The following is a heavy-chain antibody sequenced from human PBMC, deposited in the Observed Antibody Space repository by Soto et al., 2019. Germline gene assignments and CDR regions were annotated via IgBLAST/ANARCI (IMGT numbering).Heavy chain of an antibody. V-gene: IGHV1-18*01. Sequence: QVHLVQSGAEVKKPGASVKVSCKGSGYAFTTYGITWVRQAPGKGLEWMGWISAHNGNTNYGQRLQGRVTVTRDTSTSTAYMELRSLRSDDTAVYYCARGRYGDYWGQGALVTVSS. CDR3: ARGRYGDY. CDR2: ISAHNGNT. J-gene: IGHJ4*02. CDR1: GYAFTTYG. D-gene: IGHD1-1*01.